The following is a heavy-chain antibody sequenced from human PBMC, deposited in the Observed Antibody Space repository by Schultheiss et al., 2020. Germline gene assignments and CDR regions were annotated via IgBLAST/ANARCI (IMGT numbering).Heavy chain of an antibody. Sequence: GGSLKISCTVSGFAFFSYAMSWVRQAPGKGPEWVSAISGNGDTTYIADSVKGRFTISRDNSKNTLYLQMNSLRAEDTAVYYCASGHCSGGSCYLLWGQGTLVTVSS. CDR3: ASGHCSGGSCYLL. J-gene: IGHJ4*02. CDR2: ISGNGDTT. D-gene: IGHD2-15*01. CDR1: GFAFFSYA. V-gene: IGHV3-23*01.